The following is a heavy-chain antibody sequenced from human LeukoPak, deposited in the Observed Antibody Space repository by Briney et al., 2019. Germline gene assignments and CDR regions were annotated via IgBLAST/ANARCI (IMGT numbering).Heavy chain of an antibody. J-gene: IGHJ3*02. CDR1: GFTFSSYE. CDR2: ISTGNRHI. V-gene: IGHV3-21*01. CDR3: AKQWRGTGDAFDI. D-gene: IGHD3/OR15-3a*01. Sequence: GGSLRLSCAASGFTFSSYEMNWVRQAPGKGLELVSAISTGNRHIYYGASMKGRFTISRDDAKNSLYLQMKSLRAEDTAVYYCAKQWRGTGDAFDIWGQGTLVTVSS.